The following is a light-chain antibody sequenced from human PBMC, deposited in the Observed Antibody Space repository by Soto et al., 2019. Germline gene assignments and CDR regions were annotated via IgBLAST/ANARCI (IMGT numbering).Light chain of an antibody. CDR3: QQDGSSPLT. CDR2: GAS. V-gene: IGKV3-20*01. Sequence: EIVLTKSPGTLSLSPGERATLSCRASQSVSSSYLAWYQQKPGQAPRLLIYGASRRATGITDRFSGSGSGTDFTLAISGLEPEEFAVYYCQQDGSSPLTFGGGTKVEIK. J-gene: IGKJ4*01. CDR1: QSVSSSY.